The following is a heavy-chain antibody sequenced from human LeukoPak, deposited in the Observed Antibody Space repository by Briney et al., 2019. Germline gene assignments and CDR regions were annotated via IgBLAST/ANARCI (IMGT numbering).Heavy chain of an antibody. J-gene: IGHJ4*02. Sequence: GASVKVSCKVSGYIFTCYYMHWVRQAPGQGLEWMGWMNPYSGGTNYAQKFQGRVTMTRDTSISTAYMELRRLSSDDTAIYYCARPYCNGGSCHDYFDYWGQGTLVSVSS. CDR3: ARPYCNGGSCHDYFDY. CDR2: MNPYSGGT. D-gene: IGHD2-15*01. V-gene: IGHV1-2*02. CDR1: GYIFTCYY.